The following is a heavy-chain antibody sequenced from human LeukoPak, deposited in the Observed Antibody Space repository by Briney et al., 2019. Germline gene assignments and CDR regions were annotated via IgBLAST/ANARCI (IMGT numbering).Heavy chain of an antibody. CDR3: TREDYGVDS. J-gene: IGHJ4*02. Sequence: GGSLRLSCAASGFTFSGFWMSWVRHAPGKGLEWVANIKQGGSENYYVDSVKGRFIISRDNARNSLYLQMNSLRAEDTAMYYCTREDYGVDSWGQGTLVTVAS. CDR2: IKQGGSEN. CDR1: GFTFSGFW. D-gene: IGHD3-16*01. V-gene: IGHV3-7*01.